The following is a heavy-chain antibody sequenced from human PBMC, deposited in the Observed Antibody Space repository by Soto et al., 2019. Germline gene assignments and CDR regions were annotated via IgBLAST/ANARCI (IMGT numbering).Heavy chain of an antibody. D-gene: IGHD2-2*01. CDR2: IRSKAYGGTT. CDR3: TRDDPTGGLVVPANYYYYMDV. CDR1: GFTFGDYA. V-gene: IGHV3-49*03. Sequence: GGSLRLSCTASGFTFGDYAMSWFRQAPGKGLEWVGFIRSKAYGGTTEYAASVKGRFTISRDDSKSIAYLQMNSLKTEDTAVYYCTRDDPTGGLVVPANYYYYMDVWGKGTTVTVSS. J-gene: IGHJ6*03.